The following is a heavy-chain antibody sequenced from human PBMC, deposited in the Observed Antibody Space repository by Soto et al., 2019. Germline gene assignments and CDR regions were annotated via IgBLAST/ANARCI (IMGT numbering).Heavy chain of an antibody. CDR2: VSHDGRNT. V-gene: IGHV3-30*18. CDR3: AKGGRQWLVTSDFNY. Sequence: VQLVESGGGVVQPGRSLRLSCAASGFTFSDYAMHWVRQAPGKGLEWVAVVSHDGRNTHYADSVKGRFTISRDSSKNTVSLEMTSLRDEDTAGYYCAKGGRQWLVTSDFNYWGQGALGTVSS. CDR1: GFTFSDYA. D-gene: IGHD6-19*01. J-gene: IGHJ4*02.